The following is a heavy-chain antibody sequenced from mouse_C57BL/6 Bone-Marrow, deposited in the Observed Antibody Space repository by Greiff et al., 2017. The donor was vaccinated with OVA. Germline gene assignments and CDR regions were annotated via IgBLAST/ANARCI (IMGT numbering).Heavy chain of an antibody. CDR3: ARPIYDGYYWFAY. J-gene: IGHJ3*01. Sequence: EVKLMESGGDLVKPGGSLKLSCAASGFTFSSYGMSWVRQTPDKRLEWVATISSGGSYTYYPDSVKGRFTISRDNAKNTLYLQMSSLKSEDTAMYYCARPIYDGYYWFAYWGQGTLVTVSA. CDR2: ISSGGSYT. V-gene: IGHV5-6*01. D-gene: IGHD2-3*01. CDR1: GFTFSSYG.